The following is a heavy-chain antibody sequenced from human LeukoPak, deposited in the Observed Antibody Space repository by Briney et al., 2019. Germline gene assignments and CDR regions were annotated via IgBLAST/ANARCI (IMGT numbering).Heavy chain of an antibody. CDR1: GGTFSSYA. J-gene: IGHJ6*03. CDR3: ARERMTTVTTDYYYYMDV. Sequence: ASVKVSCKASGGTFSSYAISWVRQAPGQGLEWMGRINPNNGGTNYAQKFQGRVTMTRDTSISTAYMELSRLRSDDTAIYYCARERMTTVTTDYYYYMDVWGKGTTVTVSS. V-gene: IGHV1-2*06. D-gene: IGHD4-17*01. CDR2: INPNNGGT.